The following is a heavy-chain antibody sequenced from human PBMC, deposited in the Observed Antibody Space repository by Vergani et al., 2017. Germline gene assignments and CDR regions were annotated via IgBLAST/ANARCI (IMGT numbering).Heavy chain of an antibody. V-gene: IGHV1-46*03. D-gene: IGHD3-9*01. J-gene: IGHJ4*02. Sequence: QVQVVQSGAEVKKSGASVKVSCTTSGYTFSNYYMHWVRQAPGQGLEWMGIINPSGGHTNYAQKFKRRVTMTRDTSTSTVYLELSSLRCEDTAIYYCARGDYGILTGYRYWGQGTLVTVSA. CDR1: GYTFSNYY. CDR2: INPSGGHT. CDR3: ARGDYGILTGYRY.